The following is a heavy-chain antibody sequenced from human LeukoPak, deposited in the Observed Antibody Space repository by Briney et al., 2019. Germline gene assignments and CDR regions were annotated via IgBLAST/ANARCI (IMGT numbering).Heavy chain of an antibody. J-gene: IGHJ6*03. Sequence: PGGSLRLSCAASGFTFSSYSMNWVRQAPGKGLEWVSSISSSSSYIYYADSVKGRFTISRDNAKNSLYLQMNSLRAKDTAVYYCARDSRDIVVVPAAMDGYYYYYMDVWGKGTTVTVSS. D-gene: IGHD2-2*01. CDR1: GFTFSSYS. CDR2: ISSSSSYI. V-gene: IGHV3-21*01. CDR3: ARDSRDIVVVPAAMDGYYYYYMDV.